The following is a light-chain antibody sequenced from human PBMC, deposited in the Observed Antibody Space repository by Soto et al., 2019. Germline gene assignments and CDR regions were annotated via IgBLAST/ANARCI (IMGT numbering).Light chain of an antibody. CDR3: QQYRSSARYT. CDR2: GAS. J-gene: IGKJ2*01. V-gene: IGKV3-20*01. Sequence: EIVLTQSPGTLSLSPGERATLSCGASQSVSSRYLAWYQQKPGQPPRLLIYGASTRATAIPDRFSGSGSGTDFALTISRLEPEDVAVYYCQQYRSSARYTFGQGTKLGIK. CDR1: QSVSSRY.